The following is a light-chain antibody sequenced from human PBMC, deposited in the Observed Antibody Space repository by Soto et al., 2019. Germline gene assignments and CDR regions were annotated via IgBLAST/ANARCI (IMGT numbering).Light chain of an antibody. J-gene: IGKJ4*01. CDR1: QSVSSY. CDR2: DAS. V-gene: IGKV3-11*01. CDR3: QQRSNWPST. Sequence: EIVLTHSPATLSLSPGERAALSCRASQSVSSYLAWYQQKPGQAPRLLIYDASKRATGIPARFSGSGSGTDFTLTISSLEPEDVAVYFCQQRSNWPSTFGGGTKVEI.